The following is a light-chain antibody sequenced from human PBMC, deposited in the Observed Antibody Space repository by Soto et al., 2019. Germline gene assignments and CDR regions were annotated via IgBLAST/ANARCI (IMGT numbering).Light chain of an antibody. CDR3: QQYNNWPPWT. CDR2: GAS. Sequence: EIVMTQSPATLDSSPGERATLSCRASQSVSNNLAWYQQKPGQAPRLLIYGASTRATGIPARFSGSGSGTEFTLTISSLQSEDFAVYYCQQYNNWPPWTFGQGTKVEIK. CDR1: QSVSNN. J-gene: IGKJ1*01. V-gene: IGKV3-15*01.